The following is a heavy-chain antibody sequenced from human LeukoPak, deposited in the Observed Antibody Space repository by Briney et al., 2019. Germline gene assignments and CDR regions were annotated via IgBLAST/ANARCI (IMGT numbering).Heavy chain of an antibody. CDR3: ARGRFRYSSSSYFGY. Sequence: SETLSLTCAVYGGSFSGYYWSWIRQPPGKGLEWIGEINHSGSTNYNPSLKSRVTISVDTSKNQFSLKLSSVTAADTAVYYCARGRFRYSSSSYFGYWGQGTLVTVSS. D-gene: IGHD6-6*01. CDR2: INHSGST. J-gene: IGHJ4*02. CDR1: GGSFSGYY. V-gene: IGHV4-34*01.